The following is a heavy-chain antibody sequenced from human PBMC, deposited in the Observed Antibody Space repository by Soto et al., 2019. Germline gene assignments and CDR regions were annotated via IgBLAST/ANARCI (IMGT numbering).Heavy chain of an antibody. CDR1: GYHFTSYY. CDR2: INSRGGST. V-gene: IGHV1-46*01. CDR3: ARDGSHGDYDY. Sequence: ASVKVSCKASGYHFTSYYIHWLRQAPGQGLEWMGIINSRGGSTSYAQKFQGRVTVTRDRSTDTVYVELSSLRSGDRALYYCARDGSHGDYDYWGRRTLVTVS. J-gene: IGHJ4*02. D-gene: IGHD4-17*01.